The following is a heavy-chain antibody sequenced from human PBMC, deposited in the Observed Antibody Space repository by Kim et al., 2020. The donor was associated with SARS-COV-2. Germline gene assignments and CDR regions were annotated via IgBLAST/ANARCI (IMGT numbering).Heavy chain of an antibody. J-gene: IGHJ1*01. CDR2: IYYSGST. CDR1: GGSISSSSYY. CDR3: ARHLPHYEYFQH. Sequence: SETLSLTCTVSGGSISSSSYYWGWIRQPPGKGLEWIGSIYYSGSTYYNPSLKSRVTISVDTSKNQFSLKLSSVTAADTAVYYCARHLPHYEYFQHWGQGTLVTVSS. V-gene: IGHV4-39*01. D-gene: IGHD1-26*01.